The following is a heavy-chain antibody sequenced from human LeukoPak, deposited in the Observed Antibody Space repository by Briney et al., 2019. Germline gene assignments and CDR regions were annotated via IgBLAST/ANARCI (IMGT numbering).Heavy chain of an antibody. CDR2: IYTSGST. V-gene: IGHV4-61*02. J-gene: IGHJ4*02. Sequence: SQTLSLTCTVSGGSISSGSYYWSWIRQPAGKGLEWIGRIYTSGSTNYNPSLKSRVTISVDTSKNQFSLKLSSVTAADTAVYYSARAEAAAGFDYWGQGTLVTVSS. CDR3: ARAEAAAGFDY. CDR1: GGSISSGSYY. D-gene: IGHD6-13*01.